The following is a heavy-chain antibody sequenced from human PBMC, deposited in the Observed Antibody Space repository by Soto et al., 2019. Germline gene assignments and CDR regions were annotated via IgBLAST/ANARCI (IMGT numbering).Heavy chain of an antibody. Sequence: QITLKESGPMLVKPTQTLTLTCTFSGFSLSTSGVGVGWIRQPPGKALEWLGIIYWDDDKRYSPSLKSRVTITKDTFKTQLVLTMTNMDPVDTATYYCAHLPWKQLWPRAPVVYWGQGTPVTVSS. D-gene: IGHD5-18*01. V-gene: IGHV2-5*02. CDR2: IYWDDDK. J-gene: IGHJ4*02. CDR1: GFSLSTSGVG. CDR3: AHLPWKQLWPRAPVVY.